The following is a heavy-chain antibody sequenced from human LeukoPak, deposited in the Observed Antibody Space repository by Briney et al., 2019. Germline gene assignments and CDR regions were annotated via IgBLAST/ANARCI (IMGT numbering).Heavy chain of an antibody. D-gene: IGHD2-21*02. Sequence: GGSLRLSCATSGFAFFRYWMHWVRQAPGKGLEWVSTISGSGVGTYYADSVKGRFTISRDNSKNTLYLHMNSPRAEDTALYYCANLVTFGYWGQGTLVTVSS. V-gene: IGHV3-23*01. CDR3: ANLVTFGY. CDR1: GFAFFRYW. J-gene: IGHJ4*02. CDR2: ISGSGVGT.